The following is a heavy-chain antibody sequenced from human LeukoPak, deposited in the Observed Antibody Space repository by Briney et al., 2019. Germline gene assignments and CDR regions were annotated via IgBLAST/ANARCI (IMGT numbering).Heavy chain of an antibody. V-gene: IGHV3-9*01. Sequence: GRSLRLSCAASGFTFDDYEMHWVRQAPGKGLEWVSGISWNSASIGYADSVKGRFTISRDNAKNSLYLQMNSLRAEDTAVYYCAREGVTTTDLGYYMDVWGKGTTVTVSS. J-gene: IGHJ6*03. CDR3: AREGVTTTDLGYYMDV. CDR2: ISWNSASI. D-gene: IGHD4-17*01. CDR1: GFTFDDYE.